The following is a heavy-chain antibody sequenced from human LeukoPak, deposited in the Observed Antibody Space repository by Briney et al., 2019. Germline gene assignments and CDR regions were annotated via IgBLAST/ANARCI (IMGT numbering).Heavy chain of an antibody. Sequence: SQTLSLTCTVSGCSLSSGDYYWRWIRQPPGKGLEWIGYIYYSGSTYYNPSLKSRVTISVDTSKNQFSLKLISVTAADTAVYYCARAYGPFDYWGQGTLVTVSS. CDR2: IYYSGST. V-gene: IGHV4-30-4*01. D-gene: IGHD4-17*01. CDR1: GCSLSSGDYY. J-gene: IGHJ4*02. CDR3: ARAYGPFDY.